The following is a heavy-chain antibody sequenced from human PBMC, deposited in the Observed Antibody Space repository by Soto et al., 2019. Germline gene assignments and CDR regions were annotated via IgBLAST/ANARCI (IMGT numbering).Heavy chain of an antibody. CDR3: AISSGAGCSRSDYAMGV. CDR2: INAGNRNT. CDR1: GYGKNRYP. D-gene: IGHD6-6*01. V-gene: IGHV1-3*01. Sequence: APLNLDCKTAGYGKNRYPRHWRRLAQEQRLEWMAWINAGNRNTKYSQRFQGRVTVTRDTSANTTYMELMNLRSEDTAVYYCAISSGAGCSRSDYAMGVWGQGPLGTVYS. J-gene: IGHJ6*02.